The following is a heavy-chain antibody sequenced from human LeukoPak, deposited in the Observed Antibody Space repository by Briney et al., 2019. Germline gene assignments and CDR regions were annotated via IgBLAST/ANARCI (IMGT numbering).Heavy chain of an antibody. D-gene: IGHD3/OR15-3a*01. CDR1: GYTLSNYG. CDR3: ARYDFWSGYSDP. CDR2: IRCDNGNT. V-gene: IGHV1-18*01. Sequence: ASVKVSCKTSGYTLSNYGIIWVRQVPGQGLEWMGWIRCDNGNTDYAQKFQGRVTVTTDTSTNTAYMELGSLRSDDTAIYYCARYDFWSGYSDPWGQGILVTVSS. J-gene: IGHJ5*02.